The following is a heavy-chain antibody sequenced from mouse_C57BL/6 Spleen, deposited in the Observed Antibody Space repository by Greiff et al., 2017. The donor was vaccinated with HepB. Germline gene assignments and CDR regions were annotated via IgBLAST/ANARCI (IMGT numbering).Heavy chain of an antibody. Sequence: EVHLVESGPVLVKPGASVKMSCKASGYTFTDYYMNWVKQSHGKSLEWIGVINPYNGGTSYNQKFKGKATLTVDKSSSTAYMELNSLTSEDSAVYYCASQGDFDYWGQGTTLTVSS. CDR1: GYTFTDYY. V-gene: IGHV1-19*01. CDR2: INPYNGGT. J-gene: IGHJ2*01. CDR3: ASQGDFDY.